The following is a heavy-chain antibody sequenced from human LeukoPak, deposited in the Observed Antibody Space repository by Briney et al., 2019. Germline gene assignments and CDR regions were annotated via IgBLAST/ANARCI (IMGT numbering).Heavy chain of an antibody. V-gene: IGHV1-69*06. D-gene: IGHD6-19*01. CDR2: IIPIFGTA. J-gene: IGHJ4*02. Sequence: ASVKVSCKASGGTFSSYAISWVRQAPGQGLEWMGGIIPIFGTANYVQKFQGRVTITADKSTSTAYMELSSLRSEDTAVYYCARVFWYSSGWYYFDYWGQGTLVTVSS. CDR1: GGTFSSYA. CDR3: ARVFWYSSGWYYFDY.